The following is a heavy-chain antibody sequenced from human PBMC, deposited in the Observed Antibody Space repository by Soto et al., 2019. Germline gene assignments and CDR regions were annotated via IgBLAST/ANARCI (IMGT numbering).Heavy chain of an antibody. CDR1: GLTFSSYS. D-gene: IGHD3-10*01. CDR3: AKKVNSGSGSQYFDY. Sequence: LRLSCVASGLTFSSYSMSWVRQAPGKGLEWVSGFRAGGDDGTTYYADSVKGRFTISRDNSKNTLFLQMNSLRAEDTAIYYCAKKVNSGSGSQYFDYFGQGTLVTVSS. CDR2: FRAGGDDGTT. J-gene: IGHJ4*02. V-gene: IGHV3-23*01.